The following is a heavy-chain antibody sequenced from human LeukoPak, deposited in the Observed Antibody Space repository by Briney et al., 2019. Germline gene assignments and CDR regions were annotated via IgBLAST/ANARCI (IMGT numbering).Heavy chain of an antibody. CDR2: FDPEDGET. J-gene: IGHJ4*02. V-gene: IGHV1-24*01. CDR3: AKDADDYYGSGNCLDY. Sequence: GASVKVSCKVSGYTLTELSMHWVRQAPGKGLEWMGGFDPEDGETIYAQKFQGRVTMTEDTSTDTAYMELSSLRSEDTAVYYCAKDADDYYGSGNCLDYWGQGTLVTVSS. CDR1: GYTLTELS. D-gene: IGHD3-10*01.